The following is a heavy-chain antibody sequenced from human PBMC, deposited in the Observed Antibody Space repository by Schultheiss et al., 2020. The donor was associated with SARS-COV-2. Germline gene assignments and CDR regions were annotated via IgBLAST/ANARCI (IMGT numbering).Heavy chain of an antibody. CDR2: ISYDGSNK. CDR3: AKDSSTNGMDV. Sequence: GESLKISCAASGFTFSTYAMHWVRQAPGKGLEWVTFISYDGSNKDYADSVKGRFTISRDSSKNTLYLQMNSLRAEDTAVYYCAKDSSTNGMDVWGQGTTVTVSS. J-gene: IGHJ6*02. D-gene: IGHD1-1*01. CDR1: GFTFSTYA. V-gene: IGHV3-30*18.